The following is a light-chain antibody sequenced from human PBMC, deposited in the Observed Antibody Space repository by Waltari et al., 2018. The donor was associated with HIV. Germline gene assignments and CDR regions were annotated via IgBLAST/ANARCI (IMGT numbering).Light chain of an antibody. J-gene: IGKJ1*01. Sequence: DIEMTQSPSTLSASVGDRVTITCRASQSISSWLAWYQQEPGKAPKLLIYKASTLQSGVPSRFNGSGSGTEFTLTISSLQPNDFATYYCQQYNSYSWTFGQGTKVDIK. CDR1: QSISSW. V-gene: IGKV1-5*03. CDR3: QQYNSYSWT. CDR2: KAS.